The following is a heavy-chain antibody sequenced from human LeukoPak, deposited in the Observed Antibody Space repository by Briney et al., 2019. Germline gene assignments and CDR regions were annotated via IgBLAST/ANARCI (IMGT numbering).Heavy chain of an antibody. V-gene: IGHV3-23*01. CDR2: IFPSGGEI. D-gene: IGHD2-8*02. J-gene: IGHJ4*02. Sequence: GGALRLSCAASGFTFSTFAMIWVRQPPGKGLEWVSSIFPSGGEIHYADSVRGRFTISRDNSKSTLSLQMNSLRAEDTAIYYCATYRQVLLPFESWGQGTLVTVSS. CDR1: GFTFSTFA. CDR3: ATYRQVLLPFES.